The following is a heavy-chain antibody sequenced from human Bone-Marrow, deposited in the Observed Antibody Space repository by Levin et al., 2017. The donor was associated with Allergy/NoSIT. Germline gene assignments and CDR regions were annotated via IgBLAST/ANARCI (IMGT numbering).Heavy chain of an antibody. V-gene: IGHV3-30*04. D-gene: IGHD3-10*01. J-gene: IGHJ4*02. CDR1: GFTFRNYA. Sequence: GESLKISCAASGFTFRNYAMQWVRQAPGKGLEWVSVISHDGSNSYYAVSVQGRFTVSRDNSKDTLDLLMDTLRPDDTAIYYCARDDRRIRGVFDYWGQGVLVSVSS. CDR3: ARDDRRIRGVFDY. CDR2: ISHDGSNS.